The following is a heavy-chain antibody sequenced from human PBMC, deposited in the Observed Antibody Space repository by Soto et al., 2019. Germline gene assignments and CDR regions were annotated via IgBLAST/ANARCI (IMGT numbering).Heavy chain of an antibody. D-gene: IGHD3-22*01. CDR3: ARSKRPTTMIVVLTTPWAFDI. V-gene: IGHV3-48*03. J-gene: IGHJ3*02. CDR2: ISSSGSTI. CDR1: GFTFSSYE. Sequence: GGSLRLSCAASGFTFSSYEMNWVRQAPGKGLEWVSYISSSGSTIYYADSVKGRFTISRDNAKNSLYLQMNSLRAEDTAVYYCARSKRPTTMIVVLTTPWAFDIWGQGTMVTVSS.